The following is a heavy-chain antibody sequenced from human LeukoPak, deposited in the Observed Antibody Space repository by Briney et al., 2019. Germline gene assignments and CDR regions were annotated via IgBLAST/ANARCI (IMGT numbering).Heavy chain of an antibody. Sequence: PSETLSLTCTVSGGSISSYYWSWIRQPPGKGLEWIGYIYYSGSTNYNPSLKSRVTISVDTSKNQFSLKLSSVTAADTAVYYCATADTAVVIDYWGQGTLVTVSS. CDR3: ATADTAVVIDY. V-gene: IGHV4-59*08. CDR1: GGSISSYY. CDR2: IYYSGST. J-gene: IGHJ4*02. D-gene: IGHD5-18*01.